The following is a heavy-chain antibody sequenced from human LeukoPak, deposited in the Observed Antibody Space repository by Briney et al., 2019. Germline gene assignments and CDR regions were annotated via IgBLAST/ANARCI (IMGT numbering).Heavy chain of an antibody. CDR3: ARYYYGSGRRRIGFDP. V-gene: IGHV4-59*01. CDR2: IYYSGST. D-gene: IGHD3-10*01. Sequence: SETLSLTCAVYGGSFSGYYWSWIRQPPGKGLEWIGYIYYSGSTNYNPSLKSRVTISVDTSKNQFSLKLSSVTAADTAVYYCARYYYGSGRRRIGFDPWGQGTLVTVSS. CDR1: GGSFSGYY. J-gene: IGHJ5*02.